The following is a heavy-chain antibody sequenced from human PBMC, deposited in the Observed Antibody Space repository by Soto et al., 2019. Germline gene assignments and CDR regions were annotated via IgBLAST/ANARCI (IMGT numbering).Heavy chain of an antibody. CDR1: GYSFTSYW. V-gene: IGHV5-51*01. D-gene: IGHD1-20*01. CDR2: IYPCDSDT. Sequence: WESLKISCPGSGYSFTSYWIGWVRQMPGKGREWMCIIYPCDSDTRYSPSFQGQVTISADNSIITAYLKLSSLQASDTAMYSCSRRGVTGPNKYDSCQMDVWGQGTTVTVSS. CDR3: SRRGVTGPNKYDSCQMDV. J-gene: IGHJ6*02.